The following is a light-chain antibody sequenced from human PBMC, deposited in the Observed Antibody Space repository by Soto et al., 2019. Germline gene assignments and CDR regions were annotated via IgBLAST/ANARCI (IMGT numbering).Light chain of an antibody. V-gene: IGLV1-44*01. CDR1: SSNIGRNT. CDR3: AAWDDSLNGHVV. J-gene: IGLJ2*01. Sequence: QYVLTQTPSASGTPGQRVTISCSGSSSNIGRNTVNWYQQLPGTAPKLLIYSNNQRPSGVPDRFSGSKSGTSASLAISGLQSEDEADYYCAAWDDSLNGHVVFGGGTKLTVL. CDR2: SNN.